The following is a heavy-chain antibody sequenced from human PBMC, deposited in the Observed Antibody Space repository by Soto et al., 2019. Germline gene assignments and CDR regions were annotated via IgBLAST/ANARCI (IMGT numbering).Heavy chain of an antibody. D-gene: IGHD3-10*01. Sequence: TSETLSLTCAVYGGSFSGYYWSWIRQPPGKGLEWIGEINHSGSTNYNPSLKSRVTISVDTSKNQFSLKLSSVTAADTAVYYCARRYYGSGRRDDWFDPWGQGTLVTVSS. V-gene: IGHV4-34*01. CDR3: ARRYYGSGRRDDWFDP. CDR2: INHSGST. J-gene: IGHJ5*02. CDR1: GGSFSGYY.